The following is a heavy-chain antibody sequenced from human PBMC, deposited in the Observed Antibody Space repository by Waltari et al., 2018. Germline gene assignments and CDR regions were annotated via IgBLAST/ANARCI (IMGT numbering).Heavy chain of an antibody. J-gene: IGHJ4*02. CDR1: SISSHY. Sequence: SISSHYWSWIRQPPGKGLEWIGYIYYSGSTNYNPSLKSRVTISVDTSKNQFSLKLSSVTAADTAVYYCARGGIVATRGFDYWGQGTLVTVSS. CDR3: ARGGIVATRGFDY. CDR2: IYYSGST. D-gene: IGHD5-12*01. V-gene: IGHV4-59*11.